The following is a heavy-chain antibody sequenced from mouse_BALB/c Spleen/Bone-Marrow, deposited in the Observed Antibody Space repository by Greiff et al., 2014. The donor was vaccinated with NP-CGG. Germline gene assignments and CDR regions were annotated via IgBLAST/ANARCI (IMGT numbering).Heavy chain of an antibody. V-gene: IGHV5-6*01. CDR3: ARPYDFGAWFAY. J-gene: IGHJ3*01. Sequence: EVKLMESGGDLVKPGGSLKLSCAASGFTFSSYGMSWVRQTPDKRLEWVATISSGGSYTYYPDSVKGRFTISRDNAKNTLYLQMSSLKSEDTAMYYCARPYDFGAWFAYWGQGTLATVSA. CDR2: ISSGGSYT. D-gene: IGHD2-4*01. CDR1: GFTFSSYG.